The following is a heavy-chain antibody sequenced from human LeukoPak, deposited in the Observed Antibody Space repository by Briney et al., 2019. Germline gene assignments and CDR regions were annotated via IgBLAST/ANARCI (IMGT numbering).Heavy chain of an antibody. CDR1: GFTFSSYG. CDR2: ISYDGSNK. J-gene: IGHJ4*02. CDR3: ATLPGYFDY. Sequence: GRSLRLSCAASGFTFSSYGMHWVRRAPGKGLEWVAVISYDGSNKYYADSVKGRFTISRDNSKNTLYLQMNSLRAEDTAVYYCATLPGYFDYWGQGTLVTVSS. V-gene: IGHV3-30*03.